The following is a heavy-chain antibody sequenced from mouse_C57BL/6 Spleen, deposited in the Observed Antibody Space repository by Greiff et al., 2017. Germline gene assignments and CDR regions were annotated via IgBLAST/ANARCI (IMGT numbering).Heavy chain of an antibody. V-gene: IGHV5-16*01. Sequence: EVQVVESEGGLVQPGSSMKLSCTASGFTFSDYYMAWVRQVPEKGLEWVANINSDGSSTYYLDSLKSRFIISRDNAKNILYLQMSSLKSEDTATYYCARNNGYDGFSYAMDYWGQGTSVTVSS. CDR2: INSDGSST. J-gene: IGHJ4*01. D-gene: IGHD2-2*01. CDR1: GFTFSDYY. CDR3: ARNNGYDGFSYAMDY.